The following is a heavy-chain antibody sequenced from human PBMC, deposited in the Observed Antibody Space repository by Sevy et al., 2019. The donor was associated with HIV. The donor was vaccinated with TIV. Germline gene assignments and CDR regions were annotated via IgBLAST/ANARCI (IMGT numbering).Heavy chain of an antibody. Sequence: ASVKVSCKASGYTFSSYGINWVRQAPGHGLEWMGWISAFNTNKKYAQKFQGRVTMTTDTSTSTAYLELTSLISDDTAVYYCARGLSVVPTPEVWFDPRGQGTLVTVSS. CDR2: ISAFNTNK. D-gene: IGHD5-12*01. V-gene: IGHV1-18*01. CDR3: ARGLSVVPTPEVWFDP. J-gene: IGHJ5*02. CDR1: GYTFSSYG.